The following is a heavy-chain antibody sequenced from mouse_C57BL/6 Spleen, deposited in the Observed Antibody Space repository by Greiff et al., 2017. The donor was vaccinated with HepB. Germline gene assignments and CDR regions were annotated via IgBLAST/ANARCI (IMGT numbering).Heavy chain of an antibody. J-gene: IGHJ4*01. D-gene: IGHD2-5*01. CDR2: IYPGDGDT. CDR1: GYAFSSSW. CDR3: ARPAYYSNYGAMDY. V-gene: IGHV1-82*01. Sequence: QVQLQQSGPELVKPGASVKISCKASGYAFSSSWMNWVKQRPGKGLEWIGRIYPGDGDTNYNGKFKGKATLTADKSSSTAYMQLSSLTSEDSAVYCCARPAYYSNYGAMDYWGQGTSVTVSS.